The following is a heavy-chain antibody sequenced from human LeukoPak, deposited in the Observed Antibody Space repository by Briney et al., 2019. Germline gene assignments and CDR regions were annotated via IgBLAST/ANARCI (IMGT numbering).Heavy chain of an antibody. D-gene: IGHD3-22*01. CDR3: ARLDWWEYYDSSGYLDY. J-gene: IGHJ4*02. V-gene: IGHV5-51*01. CDR1: GYSFTSYW. CDR2: IYPGDSDT. Sequence: GESLKISCKGSGYSFTSYWIGWVRQMPGKGLEWMGIIYPGDSDTRYSPSFQGQVTISADKSISTAYLQWSSLKASDTAMYYCARLDWWEYYDSSGYLDYWGQGTLVTVSS.